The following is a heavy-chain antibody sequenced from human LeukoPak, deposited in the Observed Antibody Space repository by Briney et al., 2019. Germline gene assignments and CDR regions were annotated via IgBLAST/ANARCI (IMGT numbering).Heavy chain of an antibody. CDR1: GFSVSGNY. Sequence: GGPLRLSCVASGFSVSGNYMSWVRQAPGKGLEWVSVLYAGGSTYFADSVKGRFIISRDNSKNTLYLQMNSLRAEDTAVYYCATLARRVTTILDYWGQGTLVTVSS. D-gene: IGHD2-21*02. CDR3: ATLARRVTTILDY. J-gene: IGHJ4*02. V-gene: IGHV3-66*01. CDR2: LYAGGST.